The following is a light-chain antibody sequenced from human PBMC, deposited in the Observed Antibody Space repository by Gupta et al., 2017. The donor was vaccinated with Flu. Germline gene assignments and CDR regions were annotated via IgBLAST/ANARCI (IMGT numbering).Light chain of an antibody. V-gene: IGKV4-1*01. Sequence: SVGERDTINCKSSQSVLYSSNNKNYLAWYQQKPGQPPKLLIYWASTREAWVPDRFSGSGSGTDFTLTISSLQAEDVAVYYCQKYYRTPWTFGQGTKVEIK. CDR2: WAS. CDR3: QKYYRTPWT. CDR1: QSVLYSSNNKNY. J-gene: IGKJ1*01.